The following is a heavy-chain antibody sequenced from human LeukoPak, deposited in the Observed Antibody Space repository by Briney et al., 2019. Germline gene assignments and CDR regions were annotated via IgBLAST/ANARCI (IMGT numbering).Heavy chain of an antibody. D-gene: IGHD3-10*01. V-gene: IGHV1-69*04. CDR3: ARQASYGSGSYYTG. Sequence: SVKVSCKASGGTFSSYAISWVRQAPGQGLEWMGRIIPILGIANYAQKFQGRVTITADKSTSTAYMELSSLRSEDTAVYYCARQASYGSGSYYTGWGQGTLVTVSS. J-gene: IGHJ4*02. CDR2: IIPILGIA. CDR1: GGTFSSYA.